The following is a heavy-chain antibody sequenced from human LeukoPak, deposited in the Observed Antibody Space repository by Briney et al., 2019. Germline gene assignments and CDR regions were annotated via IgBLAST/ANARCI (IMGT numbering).Heavy chain of an antibody. CDR1: GFTFGDYA. J-gene: IGHJ4*02. V-gene: IGHV3-49*04. CDR2: IRSKAYGGTT. D-gene: IGHD3-3*01. CDR3: TRDGDFWSGYTSHFDY. Sequence: PGGSLRLSCTASGFTFGDYAMNWVRQAPGKGLEWVGFIRSKAYGGTTEYAASVKGRFTISRDDSKSIAYLQMNSLKTKDTAVYYCTRDGDFWSGYTSHFDYWGQGTLVTVSS.